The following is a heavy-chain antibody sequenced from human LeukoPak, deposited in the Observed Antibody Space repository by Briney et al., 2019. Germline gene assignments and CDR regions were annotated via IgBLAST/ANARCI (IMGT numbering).Heavy chain of an antibody. J-gene: IGHJ4*02. CDR1: GFALSSYG. V-gene: IGHV3-33*01. CDR2: IRYDGSNK. CDR3: ARIRYGDVSDY. D-gene: IGHD4-17*01. Sequence: GGSLRLSCAASGFALSSYGMPWVRQAPGKGLEWVAVIRYDGSNKYYVDSVKGRFTISRDNAKNSLFLQMNSLRAEDTAVYYCARIRYGDVSDYWGQGTLVTVSS.